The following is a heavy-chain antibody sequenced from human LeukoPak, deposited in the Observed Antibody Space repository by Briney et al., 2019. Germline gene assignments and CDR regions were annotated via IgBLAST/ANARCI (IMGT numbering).Heavy chain of an antibody. CDR3: ARDDPHYDILTGYYPIDA. J-gene: IGHJ4*02. D-gene: IGHD3-9*01. CDR2: ISSSSSYI. Sequence: GGSLRLSCAASGFTFSSYSMNWVRQAPGKGLEWVSSISSSSSYIYYADSVKGRSTIFKDNSKNTLYLQMYSLRAEDTAVYYGARDDPHYDILTGYYPIDAWGQGTLVTVSS. CDR1: GFTFSSYS. V-gene: IGHV3-21*01.